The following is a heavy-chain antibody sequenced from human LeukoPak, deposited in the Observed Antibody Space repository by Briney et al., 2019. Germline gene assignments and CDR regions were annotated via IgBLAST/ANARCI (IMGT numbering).Heavy chain of an antibody. CDR2: MNPNSGNT. D-gene: IGHD4/OR15-4a*01. V-gene: IGHV1-8*01. Sequence: GASVKVSCKASGYTFTSYDINWVRQATGQGLEWMGWMNPNSGNTGYAQKFQGRVTMTRNTSISTAYMELSSLRSEDTAVYYCARSVSDYYYYYCMDVWGKGTTVTVSS. CDR1: GYTFTSYD. J-gene: IGHJ6*03. CDR3: ARSVSDYYYYYCMDV.